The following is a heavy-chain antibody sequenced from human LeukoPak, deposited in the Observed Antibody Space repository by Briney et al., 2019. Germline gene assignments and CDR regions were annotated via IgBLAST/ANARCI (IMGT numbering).Heavy chain of an antibody. J-gene: IGHJ4*02. V-gene: IGHV3-23*01. CDR3: AKSRSGSANWALQIFDN. Sequence: GGSLRLSSAASGFTFSSYAMSWVRQAPGKGLEWVSAISGSGDSTYYADSVKGRFTISRDNSKNTLYLQMNSLRAEDTAVYFCAKSRSGSANWALQIFDNWGQGTLVTVSS. CDR2: ISGSGDST. D-gene: IGHD1-1*01. CDR1: GFTFSSYA.